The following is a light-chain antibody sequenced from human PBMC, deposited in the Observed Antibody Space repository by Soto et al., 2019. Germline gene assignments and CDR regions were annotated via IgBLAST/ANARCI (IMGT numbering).Light chain of an antibody. V-gene: IGKV3-20*01. J-gene: IGKJ2*01. CDR2: GAS. CDR3: QQYGASPPT. CDR1: QSVTSSY. Sequence: EIVLTQSPGTLSLSPGERATLSCRASQSVTSSYLAWYQQKPGQAPRLLIYGASSRASGIPDRFSGSVSGTDFTLTISRLEPEDFAVYYCQQYGASPPTFGQGTELEIK.